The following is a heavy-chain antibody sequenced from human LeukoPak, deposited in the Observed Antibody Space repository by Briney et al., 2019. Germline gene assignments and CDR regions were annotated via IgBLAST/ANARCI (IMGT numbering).Heavy chain of an antibody. CDR2: MNPNSGNT. V-gene: IGHV1-8*01. CDR3: ARSYSSTWPKFDY. Sequence: GASVKVSCKASGYTFTSYDINWVRQATGQGLEWMGWMNPNSGNTGYAQKFQGRVTMTRDTSTSTVYMELSSLRSEDTAMFYCARSYSSTWPKFDYWGQGTLVTVSS. J-gene: IGHJ4*02. CDR1: GYTFTSYD. D-gene: IGHD6-13*01.